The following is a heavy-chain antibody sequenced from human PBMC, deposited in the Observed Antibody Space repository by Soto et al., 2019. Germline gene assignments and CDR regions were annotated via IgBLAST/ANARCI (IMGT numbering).Heavy chain of an antibody. J-gene: IGHJ4*02. CDR1: GYNFAGYW. V-gene: IGHV5-51*01. D-gene: IGHD3-3*01. CDR3: ARGGVSTRTFDY. CDR2: IYPSDSDT. Sequence: GESLKISCKGSGYNFAGYWIAWVRQMPGKGLELMGLIYPSDSDTRYRPSFQGQVTISADKSISSAYLQWSSLRASDTAMYYCARGGVSTRTFDYWGQGTPVTVPS.